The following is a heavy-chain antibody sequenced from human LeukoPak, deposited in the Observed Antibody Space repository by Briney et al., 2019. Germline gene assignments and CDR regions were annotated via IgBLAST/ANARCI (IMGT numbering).Heavy chain of an antibody. CDR1: GASISDDY. J-gene: IGHJ6*03. CDR3: ARAHMITSYYYYYYMDV. D-gene: IGHD3-16*01. CDR2: IYYSGST. V-gene: IGHV4-59*01. Sequence: SEALSLTCRISGASISDDYWTWIRQPPGKGLEWIGYIYYSGSTNYNPSLKSRVTISVDTSKNQFSLKLSSVTAADTAVYYCARAHMITSYYYYYYMDVWGKGTTVTVSS.